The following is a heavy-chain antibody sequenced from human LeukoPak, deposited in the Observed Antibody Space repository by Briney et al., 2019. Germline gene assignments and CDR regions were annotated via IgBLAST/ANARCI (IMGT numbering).Heavy chain of an antibody. CDR1: GYSISSGYY. Sequence: PSETLSLTCAVSGYSISSGYYWGWIRQPPGKGLEWIGSIYHSGSTYYNPSLKSRVTISVDTSKNQFSLKLSSVTAADTAVYYCAREMYSSGWYYFDYWGQGTLVTVSS. CDR2: IYHSGST. D-gene: IGHD6-19*01. J-gene: IGHJ4*02. CDR3: AREMYSSGWYYFDY. V-gene: IGHV4-38-2*02.